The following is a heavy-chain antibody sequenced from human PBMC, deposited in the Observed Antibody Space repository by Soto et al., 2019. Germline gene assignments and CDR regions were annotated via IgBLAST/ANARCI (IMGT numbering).Heavy chain of an antibody. CDR3: ARVRGYAYGGAFDL. CDR1: GFTFSSYT. CDR2: ISGSGRTT. Sequence: EAQLVESGGALVQPGGSLTLSCAATGFTFSSYTINWVRQAPGKGLEWVSYISGSGRTTYYADSVKGRFTISRDNAKNSVSLKLSSLRDEYAAVYYWARVRGYAYGGAFDLWGQGTMVTVSS. D-gene: IGHD5-18*01. V-gene: IGHV3-48*02. J-gene: IGHJ3*01.